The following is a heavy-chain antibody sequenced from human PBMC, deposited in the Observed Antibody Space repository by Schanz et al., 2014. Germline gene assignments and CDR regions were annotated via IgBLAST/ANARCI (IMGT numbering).Heavy chain of an antibody. D-gene: IGHD6-6*01. CDR3: ARVGRDYISSSVLDSLHY. Sequence: EVQLVESGGGLIQPGGSLRLSCAVSGFTVNTNYMSWVRQAPGKGLEWVAHISFDGGKTYYADSVKGRFTISRDNTKNTLFLQMNNLRPEDTAMYFCARVGRDYISSSVLDSLHYWGQGSLVTVSS. CDR2: ISFDGGKT. V-gene: IGHV3-66*03. J-gene: IGHJ4*02. CDR1: GFTVNTNY.